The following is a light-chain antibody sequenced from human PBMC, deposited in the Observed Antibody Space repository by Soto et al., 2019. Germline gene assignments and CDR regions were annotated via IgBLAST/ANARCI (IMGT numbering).Light chain of an antibody. CDR1: QGISDT. CDR2: DAS. V-gene: IGKV1D-13*01. Sequence: AIQLTQSPSSLSASVGDRVTVTCRASQGISDTLAWYQQKPGKAPNLLIYDASTLESGVPSRFSGSGSGTDFTLTITSLQPEDFATYYCQQFNNYPHTFGQGTKLEIK. J-gene: IGKJ2*01. CDR3: QQFNNYPHT.